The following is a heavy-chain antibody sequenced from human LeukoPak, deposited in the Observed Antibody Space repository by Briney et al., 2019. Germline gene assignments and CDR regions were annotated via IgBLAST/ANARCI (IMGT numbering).Heavy chain of an antibody. D-gene: IGHD2-2*02. CDR2: IYPGDSAT. V-gene: IGHV5-51*01. CDR1: GYSFSNYW. CDR3: ARQYCSSTNCYTGSSYYLDY. Sequence: PGESLKISCXGSGYSFSNYWIGWVRQMPGKGLEWMGIIYPGDSATRYIPSFQGQVTISADKSISTAYLQWSSLKASDTAMYYCARQYCSSTNCYTGSSYYLDYWGQRTLVTVSS. J-gene: IGHJ4*02.